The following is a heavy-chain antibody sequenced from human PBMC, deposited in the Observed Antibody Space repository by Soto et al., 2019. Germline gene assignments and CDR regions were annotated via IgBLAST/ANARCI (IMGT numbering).Heavy chain of an antibody. D-gene: IGHD3-9*01. CDR1: VFTFSSYW. CDR2: IKQDGSEK. Sequence: PGGSLRLSCAASVFTFSSYWMSWVRQAPVKVLEWGANIKQDGSEKYYVDSVKGRFTISRDNAKNSLYPQMNSLRAEDTAVYYCAREDRVLRYFDWLTTDVNWFDPWGQGTLVTVPQ. J-gene: IGHJ5*02. V-gene: IGHV3-7*01. CDR3: AREDRVLRYFDWLTTDVNWFDP.